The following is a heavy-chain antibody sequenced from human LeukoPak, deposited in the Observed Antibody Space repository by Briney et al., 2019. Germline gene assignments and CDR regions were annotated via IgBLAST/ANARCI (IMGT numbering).Heavy chain of an antibody. CDR2: ISYDGSNK. Sequence: GGSLRLSCAASGFTFSSYGMRWVRQAPGKGLEWVAVISYDGSNKYYAYSLKGRFTISRGNSKNTLNLKMSSLRADDTAVYYCAKDPGYRSGWYYFDYWGQGTLVTVSS. CDR3: AKDPGYRSGWYYFDY. CDR1: GFTFSSYG. J-gene: IGHJ4*02. V-gene: IGHV3-30*18. D-gene: IGHD6-19*01.